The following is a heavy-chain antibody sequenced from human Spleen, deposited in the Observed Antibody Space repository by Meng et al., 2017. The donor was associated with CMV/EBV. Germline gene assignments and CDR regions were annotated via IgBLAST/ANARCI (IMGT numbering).Heavy chain of an antibody. Sequence: FSGVSLRTSGVGVGWIRQPPGKALERLALIYWDEDKRYSPSLKSRLTITKDTSKNQVVLTMTKMDPVDTATYYCAHRNTASNKNLFDYWGQGTLVTSPQ. V-gene: IGHV2-5*02. J-gene: IGHJ4*02. CDR3: AHRNTASNKNLFDY. D-gene: IGHD5-18*01. CDR1: GVSLRTSGVG. CDR2: IYWDEDK.